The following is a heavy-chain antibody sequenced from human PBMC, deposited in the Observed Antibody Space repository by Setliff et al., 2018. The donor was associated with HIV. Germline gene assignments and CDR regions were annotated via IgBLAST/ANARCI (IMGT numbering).Heavy chain of an antibody. Sequence: GASVKVSCKAPGGTFSNYGISWVRQAPGQGLEWMGRIIPIFGTANYAQEFQGRVTITADKSTNTAYMELSSLRSEDTAVYYCVRDIKYGSGNSYLGPSPGFDYWGQGTLVTVSS. J-gene: IGHJ4*02. D-gene: IGHD3-10*01. CDR3: VRDIKYGSGNSYLGPSPGFDY. CDR1: GGTFSNYG. V-gene: IGHV1-69*06. CDR2: IIPIFGTA.